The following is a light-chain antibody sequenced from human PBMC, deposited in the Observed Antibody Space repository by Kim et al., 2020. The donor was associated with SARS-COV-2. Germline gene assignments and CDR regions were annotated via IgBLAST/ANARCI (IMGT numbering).Light chain of an antibody. V-gene: IGLV3-21*04. CDR3: QVWDSSSDHPYV. CDR2: YDS. CDR1: NIGRKR. J-gene: IGLJ1*01. Sequence: GKTARITCGGNNIGRKRVHWYQQKPGQAPVLVIYYDSDRPSGIPERFSGSNSGNTATLTISRVEAGDEADYYCQVWDSSSDHPYVFGTGTKVTVL.